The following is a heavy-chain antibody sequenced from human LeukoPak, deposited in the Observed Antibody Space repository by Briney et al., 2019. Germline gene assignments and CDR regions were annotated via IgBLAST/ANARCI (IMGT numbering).Heavy chain of an antibody. D-gene: IGHD2-2*01. Sequence: ASVKVSCKASGYTFSSYGVSWVRQAPGQGLEWMGWINTYNVNTNYAQKFQGRVTLTTDASTSTAYMEVSSLTSEDTAIYYCAKKMVPAAYYGLDVWGQGTTVTVSS. CDR2: INTYNVNT. CDR3: AKKMVPAAYYGLDV. J-gene: IGHJ6*02. CDR1: GYTFSSYG. V-gene: IGHV1-18*01.